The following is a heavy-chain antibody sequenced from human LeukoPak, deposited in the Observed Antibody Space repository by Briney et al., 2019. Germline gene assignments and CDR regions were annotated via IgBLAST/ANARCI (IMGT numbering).Heavy chain of an antibody. D-gene: IGHD1-1*01. CDR3: ARAPGTKGALDY. CDR1: GFTFSSYT. J-gene: IGHJ4*02. V-gene: IGHV3-21*01. CDR2: ISSGGSYI. Sequence: GGSLRLSCAASGFTFSSYTMNWVRQAPGRGLEWVSSISSGGSYIFYADSVKGRFTNSRDNAKDSLYLQMNSLRAEDTAVYYCARAPGTKGALDYWGQGTLVTVSS.